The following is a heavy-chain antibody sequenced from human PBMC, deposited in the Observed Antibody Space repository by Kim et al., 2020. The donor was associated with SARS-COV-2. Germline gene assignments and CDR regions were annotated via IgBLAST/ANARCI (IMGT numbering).Heavy chain of an antibody. J-gene: IGHJ4*02. CDR3: ASRLGVPRGATNN. Sequence: YNPSLKSRVTISVDTSKNQFSLKLSSVTAADTAVYYCASRLGVPRGATNNWGQGTLVTVSS. V-gene: IGHV4-34*01. D-gene: IGHD3-10*01.